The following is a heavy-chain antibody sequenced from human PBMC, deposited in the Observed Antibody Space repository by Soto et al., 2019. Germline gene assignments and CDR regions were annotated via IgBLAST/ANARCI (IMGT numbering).Heavy chain of an antibody. CDR3: ARTDRDFYGLDV. Sequence: EVQLVESGGGLVQPGGSLRLSCEASGFTFRNYDMRWVRQGTGKGLEWVSGISAAGDPDYADSVEGRFTISRENAQNSFFLQTNSLRVGDTAVYYCARTDRDFYGLDVWGQGTTVTLSS. V-gene: IGHV3-13*05. J-gene: IGHJ6*02. CDR1: GFTFRNYD. CDR2: ISAAGDP.